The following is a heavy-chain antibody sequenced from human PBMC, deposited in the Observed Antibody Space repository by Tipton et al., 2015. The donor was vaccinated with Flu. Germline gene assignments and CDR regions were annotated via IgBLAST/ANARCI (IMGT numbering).Heavy chain of an antibody. Sequence: GSLRLSCAASGFTFSSYWMSWVRQAPGKGLEWVANIKQDGSEKYYVDSVKGRFTISRDNAKNSLYLQMNSLRAEDTAVYYCARGVRVSAAMVNYYGMDVWGQGTTVTVSS. D-gene: IGHD2-2*01. CDR1: GFTFSSYW. V-gene: IGHV3-7*01. CDR2: IKQDGSEK. CDR3: ARGVRVSAAMVNYYGMDV. J-gene: IGHJ6*02.